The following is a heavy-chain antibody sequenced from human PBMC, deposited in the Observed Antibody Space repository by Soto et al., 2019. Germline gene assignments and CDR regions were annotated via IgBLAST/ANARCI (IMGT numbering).Heavy chain of an antibody. CDR1: GGTFSSYT. CDR2: IIPILGIA. D-gene: IGHD3-16*02. J-gene: IGHJ4*02. Sequence: SVKVSCKASGGTFSSYTISWVRQAPGQGLEWMGRIIPILGIANYAQKFQGRVTITADKSTSTAYMELSSLRSEDTAVYYCARDPYDYIWGRYQGLAYWGQGTLVTVSS. CDR3: ARDPYDYIWGRYQGLAY. V-gene: IGHV1-69*04.